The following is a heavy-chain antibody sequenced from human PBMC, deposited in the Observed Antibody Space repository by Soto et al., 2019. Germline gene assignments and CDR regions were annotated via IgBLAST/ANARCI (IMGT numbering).Heavy chain of an antibody. J-gene: IGHJ4*02. CDR1: GGSVSSYD. CDR3: ARHSNRNYGLYYFDY. CDR2: INYSGST. Sequence: PSETLSLTCTVSGGSVSSYDWSWIRQPPGKGLEWIGYINYSGSTKYNPSLKSRVTMSVDTSNNQFSLKVSSVTAADTAVYYCARHSNRNYGLYYFDYWGLGALVTVSS. V-gene: IGHV4-59*08. D-gene: IGHD4-4*01.